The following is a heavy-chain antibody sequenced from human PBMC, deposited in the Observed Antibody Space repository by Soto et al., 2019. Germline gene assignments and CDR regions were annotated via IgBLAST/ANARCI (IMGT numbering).Heavy chain of an antibody. CDR2: INPNSGGT. CDR1: GYTFTGYY. CDR3: ARAGDSSVGDAFDI. V-gene: IGHV1-2*02. Sequence: ASVKVSCKASGYTFTGYYMHWVRQAPGQGLEWMGWINPNSGGTNYAQKFQGRVTMTRDTSISTAYMELSRLRSDDTAVYYCARAGDSSVGDAFDIWGQGKMVTVSS. D-gene: IGHD3-22*01. J-gene: IGHJ3*02.